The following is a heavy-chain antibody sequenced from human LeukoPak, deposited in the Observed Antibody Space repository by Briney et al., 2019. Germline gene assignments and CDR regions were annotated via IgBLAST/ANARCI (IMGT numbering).Heavy chain of an antibody. Sequence: SETLSLTCTVSGGSISSGSYYWSWIRQPAGKGLEWIGRIYTSGSTNYNPSLKSRVTISVDTSKNQFSLKLSSVTAADTAVYYCARDPRLWFGESAGYWGQGTLVTASS. CDR3: ARDPRLWFGESAGY. J-gene: IGHJ4*02. D-gene: IGHD3-10*01. CDR2: IYTSGST. V-gene: IGHV4-61*02. CDR1: GGSISSGSYY.